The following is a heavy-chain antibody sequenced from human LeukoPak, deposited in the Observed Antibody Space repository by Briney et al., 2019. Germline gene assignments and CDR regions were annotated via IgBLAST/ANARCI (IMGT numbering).Heavy chain of an antibody. D-gene: IGHD6-19*01. CDR3: ARQGYKSGWYPTFDL. V-gene: IGHV4-59*01. Sequence: PSETLSLTCTVSGDSIGTYYWSWIRRPPGKGLEWIGHVYYAGITDYNPSLQSRVTISVDPSRNQLSLKLNSVTAADTAVYYCARQGYKSGWYPTFDLWGPGTQVIVSS. CDR1: GDSIGTYY. J-gene: IGHJ4*02. CDR2: VYYAGIT.